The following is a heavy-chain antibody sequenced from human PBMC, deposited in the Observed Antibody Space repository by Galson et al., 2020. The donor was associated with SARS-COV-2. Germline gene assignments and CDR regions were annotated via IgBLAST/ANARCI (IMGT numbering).Heavy chain of an antibody. CDR1: GFTFSSNA. V-gene: IGHV3-30*01. J-gene: IGHJ3*02. CDR2: ISYDGSNK. D-gene: IGHD1-26*01. Sequence: GGSLRLSCAASGFTFSSNAMHWVRQAPGKGLEWVAVISYDGSNKSYADPVKGRFTSSRDNSKNTLYLQMNSLRAEDTSVYYCARHDSGSYCSAVDIWGQGTMVTVSS. CDR3: ARHDSGSYCSAVDI.